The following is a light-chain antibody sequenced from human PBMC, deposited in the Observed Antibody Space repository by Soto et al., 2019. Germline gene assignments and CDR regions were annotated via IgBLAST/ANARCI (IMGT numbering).Light chain of an antibody. CDR2: KAS. CDR1: QSISSW. J-gene: IGKJ1*01. V-gene: IGKV1-5*03. Sequence: DIQMAQSPSTQSASVGDRVTITCRASQSISSWLAWYQQKPGKAPKVLIYKASTLESGVPSRFSGSGSGTEFTLTINSLQPDDFATYYCQQYKSYSRTFGQGTKVEIK. CDR3: QQYKSYSRT.